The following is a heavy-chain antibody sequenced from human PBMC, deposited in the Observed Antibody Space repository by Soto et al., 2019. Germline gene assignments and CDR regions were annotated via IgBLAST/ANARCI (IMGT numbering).Heavy chain of an antibody. Sequence: SGPTLVNPTQTLTLTCTFSGFSLSTSGMCVSWIRQPPGKALEWLALIDWDDDKYYSTSLKTRLTISKDTSKNQVVLTMTNMDPVDTATYYCARIQRDGYNPYSYGMDVWCQGITVTVSS. J-gene: IGHJ6*02. V-gene: IGHV2-70*01. D-gene: IGHD5-12*01. CDR2: IDWDDDK. CDR3: ARIQRDGYNPYSYGMDV. CDR1: GFSLSTSGMC.